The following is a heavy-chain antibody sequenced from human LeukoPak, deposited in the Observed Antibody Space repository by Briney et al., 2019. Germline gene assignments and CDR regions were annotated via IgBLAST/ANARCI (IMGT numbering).Heavy chain of an antibody. V-gene: IGHV4-39*07. CDR3: ARRYNVDTAMVNVWFFDY. CDR1: GGSISSSSYY. Sequence: PSEILSLTCTVSGGSISSSSYYWGWIRQPPGKGLEWIGSIYYSGSTYYNPSLKSRVTISVDTSKNQFSLKLSSVTAADTAVYYCARRYNVDTAMVNVWFFDYWGQGTLVTVSS. CDR2: IYYSGST. D-gene: IGHD5-18*01. J-gene: IGHJ4*02.